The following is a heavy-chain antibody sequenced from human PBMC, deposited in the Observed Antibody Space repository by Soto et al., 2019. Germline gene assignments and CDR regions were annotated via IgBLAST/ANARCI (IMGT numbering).Heavy chain of an antibody. CDR2: IYPGDSDT. CDR3: ATPFTIAAAGSDGAFDI. V-gene: IGHV5-51*01. CDR1: GYSFTSYW. D-gene: IGHD6-13*01. Sequence: GESLKISCKGSGYSFTSYWIGWVRQMPGKGLEWMGIIYPGDSDTRYSPSFQGQVTISADKSISTAYLQWSSLKASDTAMYYCATPFTIAAAGSDGAFDIWGQGTMVTVSS. J-gene: IGHJ3*02.